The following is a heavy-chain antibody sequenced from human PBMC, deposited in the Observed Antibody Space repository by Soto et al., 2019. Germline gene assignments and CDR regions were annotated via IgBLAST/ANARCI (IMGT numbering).Heavy chain of an antibody. CDR1: VYTFTSYA. CDR2: INAGNGNT. Sequence: ASVTVSCKASVYTFTSYAMHWVRQAPGQRLEWMGWINAGNGNTKYSQKFQGRVTITRDTSASTAYMELSSLRSEDTAVYYCASDPLQLIAASGTTDYWGQGTRVTVS. V-gene: IGHV1-3*01. CDR3: ASDPLQLIAASGTTDY. D-gene: IGHD6-13*01. J-gene: IGHJ4*02.